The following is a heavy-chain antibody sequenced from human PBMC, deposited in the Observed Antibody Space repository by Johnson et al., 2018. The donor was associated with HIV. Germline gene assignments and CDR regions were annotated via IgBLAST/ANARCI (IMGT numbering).Heavy chain of an antibody. Sequence: VQLVESGGGVVQPGRSLRLSCAASGFSFSSYGIHWVRQAPGKGLEWVAVIGYDGSNKYYADSVKGRFTISRDNSKNTMYVHMSSLRAEDTAVYYCAKGQGADGGPDGFDIWGQGTMVTVSS. V-gene: IGHV3-30*18. CDR1: GFSFSSYG. J-gene: IGHJ3*02. CDR2: IGYDGSNK. D-gene: IGHD4-23*01. CDR3: AKGQGADGGPDGFDI.